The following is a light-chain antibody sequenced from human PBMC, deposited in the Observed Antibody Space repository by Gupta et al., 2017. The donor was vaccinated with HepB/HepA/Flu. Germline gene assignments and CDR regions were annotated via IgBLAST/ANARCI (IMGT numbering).Light chain of an antibody. CDR1: QGISTH. J-gene: IGKJ2*01. CDR3: QQYKSYPYT. V-gene: IGKV1-16*02. CDR2: DAS. Sequence: DIQMPQSPSSLSASVGDRVTTTCRASQGISTHLAWFQQRPGKAPKSLIYDASSLQSGVPSKFSGSGSGSDFTLTISSLQPEDFATYYCQQYKSYPYTFGQGTKVEIK.